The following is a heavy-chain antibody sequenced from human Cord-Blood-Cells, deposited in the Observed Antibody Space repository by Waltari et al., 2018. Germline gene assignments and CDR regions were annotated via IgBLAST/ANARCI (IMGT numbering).Heavy chain of an antibody. CDR1: GGSFSGYY. D-gene: IGHD1-1*01. J-gene: IGHJ1*01. CDR3: ARGIGTYFQH. Sequence: QVQLQQWGAGLLKPSETLSLTCAVYGGSFSGYYWSWIRQPPGKGLEWIGEINHSGSTNDNPSLKSRVTISVDTSKNQFSLKLSSVTAADTAVYYCARGIGTYFQHWGQGTLVTVSS. V-gene: IGHV4-34*01. CDR2: INHSGST.